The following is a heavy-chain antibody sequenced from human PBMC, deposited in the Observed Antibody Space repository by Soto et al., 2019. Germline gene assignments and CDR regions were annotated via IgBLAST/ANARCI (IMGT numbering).Heavy chain of an antibody. CDR2: MSYDGSDT. J-gene: IGHJ4*02. Sequence: PGESLKISCVGSGFIFINNGMHWGLQTPGKGLEWVAFMSYDGSDTFYADSVKGRFTISRDNSKNTLFLHMSNLRPEDTAMYYCTIVRVADSALDHWGQGTLVTVSS. CDR1: GFIFINNG. V-gene: IGHV3-30*02. CDR3: TIVRVADSALDH. D-gene: IGHD3-10*02.